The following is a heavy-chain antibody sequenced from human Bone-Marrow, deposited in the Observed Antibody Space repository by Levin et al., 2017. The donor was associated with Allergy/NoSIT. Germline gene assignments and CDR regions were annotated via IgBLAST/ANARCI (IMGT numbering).Heavy chain of an antibody. Sequence: GGSLRLSCAASGFTFSSYAMHWVRQAPGKGLEWVAVISYDGSNKYYADSVKGRFTISRDNSKNTLYLQMNSLRAEDTAVYYCAREGGSYYGSYWYFDRWGRGTLVTVSS. CDR1: GFTFSSYA. V-gene: IGHV3-30*04. CDR2: ISYDGSNK. CDR3: AREGGSYYGSYWYFDR. J-gene: IGHJ2*01. D-gene: IGHD1-26*01.